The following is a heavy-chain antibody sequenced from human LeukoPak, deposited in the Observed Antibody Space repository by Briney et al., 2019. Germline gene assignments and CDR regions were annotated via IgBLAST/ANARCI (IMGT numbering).Heavy chain of an antibody. J-gene: IGHJ6*04. CDR3: AELGITMIGGV. D-gene: IGHD3-10*02. CDR2: ISSSGSTI. Sequence: GGSLRLSRAASGFTFSDYWMHWVRQAPGKGLEWVSYISSSGSTIYYADSVKGRFTITRDNAKNSLYLQMNSLRAEDTAVYYCAELGITMIGGVWGKGTTVTISS. V-gene: IGHV3-11*04. CDR1: GFTFSDYW.